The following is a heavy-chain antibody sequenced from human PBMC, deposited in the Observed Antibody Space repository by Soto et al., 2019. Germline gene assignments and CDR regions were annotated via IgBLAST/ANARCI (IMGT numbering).Heavy chain of an antibody. V-gene: IGHV3-9*01. CDR1: GFTFDDYA. D-gene: IGHD3-3*01. Sequence: EVRLVESGGGLVQPGRCLRLSCAASGFTFDDYAMHWVRQAPGKGLEGGSGISWISGSIGYADSVKGRFTISREKAKHSLYLQMNSLRAEDTVLYYEAKDEVGTIFGLVFYSFDIWGQGTMVTVSS. CDR3: AKDEVGTIFGLVFYSFDI. J-gene: IGHJ3*02. CDR2: ISWISGSI.